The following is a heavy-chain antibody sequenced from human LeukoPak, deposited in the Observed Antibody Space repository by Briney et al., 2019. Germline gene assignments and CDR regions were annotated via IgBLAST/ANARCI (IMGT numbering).Heavy chain of an antibody. CDR2: IIPIFGIA. Sequence: SVKVSCKASGATFSSYAISWVRQAPGQGLEWMGRIIPIFGIANYAQKFQGRVTITAAKSTSTAYMELSSLRSEDTAVYYCASHIRFLEWSYFDYWGQGTLVTVSS. J-gene: IGHJ4*02. D-gene: IGHD3-3*01. CDR3: ASHIRFLEWSYFDY. V-gene: IGHV1-69*04. CDR1: GATFSSYA.